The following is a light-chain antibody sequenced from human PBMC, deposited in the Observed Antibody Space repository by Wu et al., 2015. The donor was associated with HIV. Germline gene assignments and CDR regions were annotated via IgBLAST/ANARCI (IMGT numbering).Light chain of an antibody. J-gene: IGKJ2*01. CDR2: GAS. Sequence: EIVLTQSPATLSLSPGERATLSCRASQSVTSNYLAWYQQKPGQTPRLLIYGASSRATGIPDRFSGSVSGTDFTLTISRLEPEDFAVYYCQQYGSSLYTFGQGTKLEIK. CDR1: QSVTSNY. CDR3: QQYGSSLYT. V-gene: IGKV3-20*01.